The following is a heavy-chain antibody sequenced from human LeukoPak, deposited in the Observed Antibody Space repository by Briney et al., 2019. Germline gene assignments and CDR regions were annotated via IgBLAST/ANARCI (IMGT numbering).Heavy chain of an antibody. D-gene: IGHD3-22*01. J-gene: IGHJ4*02. CDR2: IIPIFGTA. Sequence: SVKVSCKASGGTFSSYAISWVRQAPGQGLEWMGGIIPIFGTANYAQKFQGRVTMTRDMSTSTVYMELSSLRSEDTAVYYCARGKLGPTTTYYYDSSGYYGLDYWGQGTLVTVSS. CDR1: GGTFSSYA. CDR3: ARGKLGPTTTYYYDSSGYYGLDY. V-gene: IGHV1-69*05.